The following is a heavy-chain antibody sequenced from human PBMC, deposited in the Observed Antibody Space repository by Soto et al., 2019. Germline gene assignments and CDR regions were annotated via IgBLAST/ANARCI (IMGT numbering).Heavy chain of an antibody. CDR2: ISSSSSTI. CDR3: ARENGFYDFWSGYYVGWFDP. D-gene: IGHD3-3*01. Sequence: GGSLRLSCAASGFTFSSYSMNWVRQAPGKGLEWVSYISSSSSTIYYADSVKGRFTISRVNAKNSLYLQMNSLRAEETAGYYCARENGFYDFWSGYYVGWFDPWGQGTLVTVSS. V-gene: IGHV3-48*01. CDR1: GFTFSSYS. J-gene: IGHJ5*02.